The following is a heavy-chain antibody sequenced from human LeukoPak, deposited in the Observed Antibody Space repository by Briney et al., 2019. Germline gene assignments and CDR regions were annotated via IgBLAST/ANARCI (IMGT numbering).Heavy chain of an antibody. Sequence: ASVKVSCKASGYTFTSYGISWVRQAPGQGLEWMGWINPNSGGTNYAQKFQGRVTMTRDTSISTAYMELSRLRSDDTAVYYCARINTDSGSYYDYWGQGTLVTVSS. CDR1: GYTFTSYG. CDR3: ARINTDSGSYYDY. J-gene: IGHJ4*02. D-gene: IGHD1-26*01. CDR2: INPNSGGT. V-gene: IGHV1-2*02.